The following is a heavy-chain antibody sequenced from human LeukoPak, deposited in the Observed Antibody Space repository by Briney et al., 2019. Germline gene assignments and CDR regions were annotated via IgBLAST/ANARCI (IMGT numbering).Heavy chain of an antibody. Sequence: GGSLRLSCAASGFTVSSNYMSWVRQAPGKGLEWVSVIYGGSSTYYADSVKGRFTISRDTFENTVNLQMNSLRADDTAVYYCASWPGGWYGEDSWGQGTLVTVSS. CDR2: IYGGSST. V-gene: IGHV3-53*01. CDR3: ASWPGGWYGEDS. J-gene: IGHJ4*02. D-gene: IGHD6-19*01. CDR1: GFTVSSNY.